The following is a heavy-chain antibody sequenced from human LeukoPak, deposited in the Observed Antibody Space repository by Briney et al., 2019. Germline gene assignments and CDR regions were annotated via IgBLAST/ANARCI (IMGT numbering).Heavy chain of an antibody. Sequence: ASVKVSCKASGYTFTSYGISWVRQAPGQGLEWMGWISAYNGNTNYAQKLQGRVTMTTDTSTSTAYMELSSLRSEDTAVYYCARSHIVVVTGDDAFDIWGQGTMVTVSS. D-gene: IGHD2-21*02. V-gene: IGHV1-18*01. CDR1: GYTFTSYG. CDR2: ISAYNGNT. J-gene: IGHJ3*02. CDR3: ARSHIVVVTGDDAFDI.